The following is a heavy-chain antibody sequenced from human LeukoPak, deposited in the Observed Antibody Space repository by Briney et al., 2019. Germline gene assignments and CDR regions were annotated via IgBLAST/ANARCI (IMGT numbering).Heavy chain of an antibody. Sequence: SETLSLTCAVYGGSFSGYYRSWIRQPPGKGLEWIGEINHSGSTNYNPSLKSRVTISVDTSKNQFSLKLSSVTAADTAVYYCAREGRYSSSWSRTSPTKAYYYYGMDVWGQGTTVTVSS. D-gene: IGHD6-13*01. CDR3: AREGRYSSSWSRTSPTKAYYYYGMDV. J-gene: IGHJ6*02. CDR2: INHSGST. V-gene: IGHV4-34*01. CDR1: GGSFSGYY.